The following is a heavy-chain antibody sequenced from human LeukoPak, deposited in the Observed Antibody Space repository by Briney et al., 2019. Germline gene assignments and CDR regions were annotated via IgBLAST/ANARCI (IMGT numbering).Heavy chain of an antibody. D-gene: IGHD2-15*01. Sequence: ASVKVSCKASGYTFTSYDIDWVRQATGQGLEWMGWMNPNSGNTGYAQKFQGRVTMTRNTSISTAYMELSSLRSEDTAVYYCARVVAAYDGRTCDYWGQGTLVTVSS. CDR3: ARVVAAYDGRTCDY. V-gene: IGHV1-8*01. CDR1: GYTFTSYD. J-gene: IGHJ4*02. CDR2: MNPNSGNT.